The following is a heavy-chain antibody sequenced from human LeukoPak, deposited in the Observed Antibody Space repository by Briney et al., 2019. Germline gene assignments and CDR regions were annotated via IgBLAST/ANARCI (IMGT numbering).Heavy chain of an antibody. CDR2: INPNSGVT. CDR3: GRQACNNWFDF. CDR1: GYTFTGYY. Sequence: PGDSVTLTCKASGYTFTGYYMHWVRQAPGQGLEWMGWINPNSGVTQYAPKLQGRVTMARDTSISTAYLDLSGLSADGSAVLYWGRQACNNWFDFWGQGTRVPGPS. V-gene: IGHV1-2*02. J-gene: IGHJ5*01.